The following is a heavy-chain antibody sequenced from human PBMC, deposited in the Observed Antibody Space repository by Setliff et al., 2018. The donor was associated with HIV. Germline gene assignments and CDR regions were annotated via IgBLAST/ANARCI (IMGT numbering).Heavy chain of an antibody. CDR3: AKDEFSPLRSDS. V-gene: IGHV3-15*01. CDR2: IQSNSIGGTI. Sequence: PGGSLRLSCAASGFTFSTAYMSWVRQAPGKGLEWVGRIQSNSIGGTILYGASVKGRFTISRDDSTNTLYLQMNSLRADDTATYYCAKDEFSPLRSDSWGLGILVTVSS. J-gene: IGHJ4*02. CDR1: GFTFSTAY. D-gene: IGHD3-10*01.